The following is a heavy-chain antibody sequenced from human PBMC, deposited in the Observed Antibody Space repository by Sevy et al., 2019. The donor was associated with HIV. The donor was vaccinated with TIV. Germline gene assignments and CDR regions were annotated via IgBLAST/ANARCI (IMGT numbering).Heavy chain of an antibody. CDR2: INHSGST. V-gene: IGHV4-34*01. D-gene: IGHD3-10*01. CDR1: GGSFSGYY. CDR3: ARITTVVQGKHRNYFHY. Sequence: SETLSLTCAVYGGSFSGYYWSWIRQPPGKGLEWIGEINHSGSTNYNPSLKSRVTISVDTSKNQFSLKLSSVTAADTAVYYCARITTVVQGKHRNYFHYWGQGTLVTVSS. J-gene: IGHJ4*02.